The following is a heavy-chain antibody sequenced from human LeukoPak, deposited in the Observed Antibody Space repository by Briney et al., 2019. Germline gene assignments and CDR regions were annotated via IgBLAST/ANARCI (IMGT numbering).Heavy chain of an antibody. CDR1: GFTFSSYA. CDR3: ATRRGLDY. Sequence: GSLRLSCAASGFTFSSYAMSWVRQAPGKGLEWVANIKQDGSEKYYVDSVKGRFTISRDNAKNSLYLQMNSLRAEDTAVYYCATRRGLDYWGQGTLVTVSS. D-gene: IGHD3-10*01. J-gene: IGHJ4*02. CDR2: IKQDGSEK. V-gene: IGHV3-7*01.